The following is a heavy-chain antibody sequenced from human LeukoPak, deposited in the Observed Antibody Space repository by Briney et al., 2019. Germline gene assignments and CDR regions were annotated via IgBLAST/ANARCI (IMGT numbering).Heavy chain of an antibody. CDR2: INPNSGGT. V-gene: IGHV1-2*02. CDR3: ATEGEMATIDY. D-gene: IGHD5-24*01. CDR1: GYTFTGYY. J-gene: IGHJ4*02. Sequence: ASVKVSCKASGYTFTGYYMHWVRQAPGQGLEWMGWINPNSGGTNYAQKFQGRVTITADKSTSTAYMELSSLRSEDTAVYYCATEGEMATIDYWGQGTLVTVSS.